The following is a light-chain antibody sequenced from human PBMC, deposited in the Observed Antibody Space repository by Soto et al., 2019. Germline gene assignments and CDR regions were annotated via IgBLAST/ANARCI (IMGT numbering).Light chain of an antibody. J-gene: IGLJ1*01. Sequence: QSVLTQPPSVSGSPGQSVAISRTGTSSDVGSYNRVSWYQQPPGTAPNVMIYEVSNRPSGVPDRFSGSKSGNTASLTISGLQAEDDADYYCSSYTSSNTYVFGTGTKVTVL. CDR3: SSYTSSNTYV. CDR1: SSDVGSYNR. CDR2: EVS. V-gene: IGLV2-18*02.